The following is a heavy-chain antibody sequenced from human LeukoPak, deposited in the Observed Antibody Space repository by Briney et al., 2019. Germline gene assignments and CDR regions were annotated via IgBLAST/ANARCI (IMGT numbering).Heavy chain of an antibody. CDR3: ARGTIGQYYFDY. V-gene: IGHV3-30-3*01. CDR1: GFTFSGYA. CDR2: ISYDGSNK. J-gene: IGHJ4*02. Sequence: GRSLRLSCAASGFTFSGYAMHWVRQAPGKGLEWVAVISYDGSNKYYADSVKGRFTISRDNSKNTLYLQMNSLRAEDTAVYYCARGTIGQYYFDYWGQGTLVTVSS. D-gene: IGHD3-3*01.